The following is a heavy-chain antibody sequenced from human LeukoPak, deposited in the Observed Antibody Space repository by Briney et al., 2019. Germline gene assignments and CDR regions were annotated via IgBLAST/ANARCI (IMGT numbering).Heavy chain of an antibody. Sequence: PGASLRLCCSASGFTVITNDMTLVRQAPGTVLESVSVLYSDGNTKYADSVQGRFTISRDNSKNTLYLEMNSLSPDDTAVYYCARGVEPLAANTLAYWGQGTLVTVSS. CDR3: ARGVEPLAANTLAY. J-gene: IGHJ4*02. CDR2: LYSDGNT. D-gene: IGHD1-14*01. V-gene: IGHV3-53*01. CDR1: GFTVITND.